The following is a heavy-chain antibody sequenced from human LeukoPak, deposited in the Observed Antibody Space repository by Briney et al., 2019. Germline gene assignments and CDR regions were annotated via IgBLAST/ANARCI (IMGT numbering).Heavy chain of an antibody. CDR2: IYRSGST. J-gene: IGHJ4*02. V-gene: IGHV4-4*02. Sequence: PSETLSLTCAVSGGPIRSSNWRRWVRQPPGKGLEWIGEIYRSGSTNYNPSLKSRVTITVDNSKNQFSLKLSSVTAADTAVYYCARDPSRGYGSGSYTFDYWGQGTLVTVSS. CDR3: ARDPSRGYGSGSYTFDY. CDR1: GGPIRSSNW. D-gene: IGHD3-10*01.